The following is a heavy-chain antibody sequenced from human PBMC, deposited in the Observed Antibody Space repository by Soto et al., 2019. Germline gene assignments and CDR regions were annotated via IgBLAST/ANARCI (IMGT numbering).Heavy chain of an antibody. CDR2: ISGSGGST. CDR3: AKDQGSSSWYSLFNY. CDR1: GFTFSSYA. D-gene: IGHD6-13*01. Sequence: GGSLRLSCAASGFTFSSYAMSWVRQAPGKGLEWVSAISGSGGSTYYADSVKGRFTISRDNSKNTLYLQMNSLRAEVTAVYYCAKDQGSSSWYSLFNYWGQGTLVTVSS. V-gene: IGHV3-23*01. J-gene: IGHJ4*02.